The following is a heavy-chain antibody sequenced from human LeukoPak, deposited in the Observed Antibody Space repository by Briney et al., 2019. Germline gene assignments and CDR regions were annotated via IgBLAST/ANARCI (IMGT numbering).Heavy chain of an antibody. V-gene: IGHV3-23*01. CDR2: ISGSGGST. Sequence: GGSLRLSCAASGFTFSSYAMSWVRQAPGKGLKWVSAISGSGGSTYYADSVKGRFTISRDNSKNTLYLQMNSLRAEDTAVYYCARAGFGESPRRFDPWGQGTLVTVSS. CDR3: ARAGFGESPRRFDP. J-gene: IGHJ5*02. CDR1: GFTFSSYA. D-gene: IGHD3-10*01.